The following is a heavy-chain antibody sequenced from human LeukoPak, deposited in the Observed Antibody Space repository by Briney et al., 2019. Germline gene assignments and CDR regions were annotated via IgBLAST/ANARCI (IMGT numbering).Heavy chain of an antibody. D-gene: IGHD6-13*01. J-gene: IGHJ5*02. V-gene: IGHV1-8*01. CDR3: ARRRDSSSWYSAFDP. CDR2: MNPNSGNT. Sequence: ASVKVSCRASGFTFTSYDINWVRQAPRQGLEWMGWMNPNSGNTGSVQKFQGRVTMTRDTSISTAYMELSGLRSEDTAVYYCARRRDSSSWYSAFDPWGQGTLVTVSS. CDR1: GFTFTSYD.